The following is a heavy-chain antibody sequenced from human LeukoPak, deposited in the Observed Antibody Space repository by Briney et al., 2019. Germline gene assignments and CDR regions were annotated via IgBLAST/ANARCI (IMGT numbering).Heavy chain of an antibody. CDR1: GFSLSNCS. CDR2: ISSSSTYI. J-gene: IGHJ3*02. V-gene: IGHV3-21*01. D-gene: IGHD4-23*01. Sequence: PGGSLILSCAASGFSLSNCSMNWVRQAPGKGLEWVSSISSSSTYIYYADSLEGRFTISRDNVRNSLYLQMNSLRAEDTAVYYCAGDYEGNLAFDIWGQGTMVTVSS. CDR3: AGDYEGNLAFDI.